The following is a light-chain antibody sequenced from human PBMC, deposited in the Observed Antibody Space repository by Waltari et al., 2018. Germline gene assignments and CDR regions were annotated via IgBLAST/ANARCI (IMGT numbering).Light chain of an antibody. Sequence: DIVMTQSPDSLAVSLVERASITCKSSQSVLERSNSKNSLALYQQKPGQRPKLLIYWASTRKSGVPDRFSGSGSGTDFTLIINSLQAEDVAVYFCQQYSTSPPTFGPGTRVDL. V-gene: IGKV4-1*01. J-gene: IGKJ3*01. CDR3: QQYSTSPPT. CDR2: WAS. CDR1: QSVLERSNSKNS.